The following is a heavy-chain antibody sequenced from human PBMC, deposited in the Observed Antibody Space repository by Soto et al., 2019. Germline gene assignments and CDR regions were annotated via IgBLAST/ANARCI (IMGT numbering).Heavy chain of an antibody. V-gene: IGHV3-72*01. J-gene: IGHJ4*02. Sequence: EVQLVESGGGLVQPEGSLRLSCAASGFTFSDHYMDWVRQAPGKGLEWVGRIKNKANSYTTEYAAPVKGRFTISSDDSKHSVFLQMNRLKTDDTAVYYCTRARLGSSRSSDYRGQGILVTVSA. CDR3: TRARLGSSRSSDY. CDR2: IKNKANSYTT. D-gene: IGHD6-19*01. CDR1: GFTFSDHY.